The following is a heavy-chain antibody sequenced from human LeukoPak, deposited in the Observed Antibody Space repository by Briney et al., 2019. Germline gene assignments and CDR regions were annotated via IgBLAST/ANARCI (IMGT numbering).Heavy chain of an antibody. J-gene: IGHJ4*02. CDR3: ARLTYSTSWYYFDF. Sequence: SETLSLTCTISGGSLSTYYWSWIRQPPGKGLEWIGYVYSSGSTDYNPSLKSRVTISLDTSQNQFSLNVTSITTADTAVYYRARLTYSTSWYYFDFWGQGTLVTVSS. CDR1: GGSLSTYY. D-gene: IGHD6-13*01. V-gene: IGHV4-59*01. CDR2: VYSSGST.